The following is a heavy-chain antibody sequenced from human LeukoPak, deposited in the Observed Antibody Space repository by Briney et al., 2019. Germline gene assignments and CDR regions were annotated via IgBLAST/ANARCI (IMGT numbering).Heavy chain of an antibody. CDR3: ARGGYYYDNSGGAFDI. J-gene: IGHJ3*02. CDR1: GFTFSTYG. Sequence: GGSLSLSCAASGFTFSTYGMLWVRQAPGKGLEWVALISYDGSNKYYADSVKGRFTISRDNSKNTLYLQMNGLRADDTAVYYCARGGYYYDNSGGAFDIWGQGTLVTVSS. CDR2: ISYDGSNK. V-gene: IGHV3-30*03. D-gene: IGHD3-22*01.